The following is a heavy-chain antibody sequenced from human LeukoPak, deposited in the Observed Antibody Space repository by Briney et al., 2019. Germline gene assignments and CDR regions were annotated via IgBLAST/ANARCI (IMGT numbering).Heavy chain of an antibody. CDR3: ASRAGKPGNTPWCFDY. D-gene: IGHD1-7*01. V-gene: IGHV3-7*01. Sequence: PGGSLRLSCAASGFTFTNYWMTWVRQAPGKGPEWVANIRQDGSETNYVDSVGGRFTIARDNTKNSLYLQMTSLRGEDTAVYYCASRAGKPGNTPWCFDYWGQGALVTVSS. J-gene: IGHJ4*02. CDR1: GFTFTNYW. CDR2: IRQDGSET.